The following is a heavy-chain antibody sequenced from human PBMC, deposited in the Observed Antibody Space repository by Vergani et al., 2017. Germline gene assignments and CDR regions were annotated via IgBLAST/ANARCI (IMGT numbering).Heavy chain of an antibody. CDR3: ARQFSCSRSSHYGMDV. CDR1: GYSFTSYW. D-gene: IGHD1-26*01. J-gene: IGHJ6*02. CDR2: IYPDDSDT. V-gene: IGHV5-51*01. Sequence: EVQLVQSGAEVKKPGESLKISCKGSGYSFTSYWIGWVRQMPEKGLEWMGIIYPDDSDTRYSPSFHGQVTISADKSISTAYLPCSSLKASDTAIYYCARQFSCSRSSHYGMDVWVQGTTVTVSS.